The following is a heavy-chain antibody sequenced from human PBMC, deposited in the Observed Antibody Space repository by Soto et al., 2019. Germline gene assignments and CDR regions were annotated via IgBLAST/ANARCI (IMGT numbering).Heavy chain of an antibody. CDR3: TTSISGLVTGH. CDR2: VRSNADGGTA. J-gene: IGHJ4*02. Sequence: EVQLVESGGALVEPGGSLTLSCAASGFAFSSAWMNWVRQAPGKGLEWVGRVRSNADGGTADYAAPVRGRFTFSRDDSKNTLFLQMSSLRTEDTAVYYCTTSISGLVTGHWGQGTLVTVSS. V-gene: IGHV3-15*07. D-gene: IGHD3-3*01. CDR1: GFAFSSAW.